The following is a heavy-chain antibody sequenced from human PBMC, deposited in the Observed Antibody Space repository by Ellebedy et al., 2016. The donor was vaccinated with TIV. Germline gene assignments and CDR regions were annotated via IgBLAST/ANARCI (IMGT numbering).Heavy chain of an antibody. D-gene: IGHD2-21*02. CDR2: IHYSGST. Sequence: MPSETLSLTCIVSGGSISSNSYYWGWIRQPPGKGLEWIGSIHYSGSTYYNPSLKSRVTLSVNTSKNQFSLNLSSVTAADTAVYYCARVSYVVVVTAIRGFGYNFDYWGQGTLVTVSS. V-gene: IGHV4-39*07. CDR3: ARVSYVVVVTAIRGFGYNFDY. J-gene: IGHJ4*02. CDR1: GGSISSNSYY.